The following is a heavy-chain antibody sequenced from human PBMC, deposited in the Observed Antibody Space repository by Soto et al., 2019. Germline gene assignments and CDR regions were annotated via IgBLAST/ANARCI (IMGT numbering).Heavy chain of an antibody. CDR2: IIPIFDTP. D-gene: IGHD3-22*01. V-gene: IGHV1-69*01. CDR1: GDSFSSYA. CDR3: ATGRNYYETSALAY. Sequence: QVQLVQSVAEVKKPGSSVKVSCKASGDSFSSYAISWVRQAPGHGLEWMGRIIPIFDTPNYAQRVEGRVTITADESTSTANMDLSSLRSDDTAVYYCATGRNYYETSALAYWGQGTLVTVSS. J-gene: IGHJ4*02.